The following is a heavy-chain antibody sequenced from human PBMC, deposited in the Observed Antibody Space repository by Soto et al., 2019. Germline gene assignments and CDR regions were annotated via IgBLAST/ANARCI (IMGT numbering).Heavy chain of an antibody. CDR1: GFSFRAYW. Sequence: EVQLVESGGNLGQPGGSLRLSCAASGFSFRAYWMHWVRLVPGKGLVWISRINNDGRDTAYADSVKGRFTISRDNAKNTLSLQMNNLRVEDTAVYYCARRGLHPPGGMDVWGQGITVTVSS. V-gene: IGHV3-74*01. D-gene: IGHD2-21*02. J-gene: IGHJ6*02. CDR2: INNDGRDT. CDR3: ARRGLHPPGGMDV.